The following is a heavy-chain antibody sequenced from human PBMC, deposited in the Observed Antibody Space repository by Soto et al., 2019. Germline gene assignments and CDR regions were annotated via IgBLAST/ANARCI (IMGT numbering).Heavy chain of an antibody. J-gene: IGHJ6*02. CDR1: GFTFSSYA. V-gene: IGHV3-21*01. Sequence: VRLSCAASGFTFSSYAMNWVRQAPGKGLEWVSSISDSSSYIYYADSLKGRFTISRDNAKNSLYLQMNSLRAEDTAVYYCARMGAGYCVSISCYPSPTMGYGMDVWGQGTTVTVSS. CDR2: ISDSSSYI. D-gene: IGHD2-2*01. CDR3: ARMGAGYCVSISCYPSPTMGYGMDV.